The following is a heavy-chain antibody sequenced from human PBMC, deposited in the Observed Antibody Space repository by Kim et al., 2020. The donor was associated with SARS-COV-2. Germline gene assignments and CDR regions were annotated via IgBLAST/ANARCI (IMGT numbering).Heavy chain of an antibody. CDR1: GFTFSSYG. D-gene: IGHD3-10*01. CDR2: IWSDGSNR. Sequence: GGSLRLSCAASGFTFSSYGMHWVRQAPGKGLEWVAVIWSDGSNRYYADSVKGRFTISRDNSKNTLYLQINSLRAEDTAVYYCARDSWFGGPQHSYDYWGQGTLVTVSS. CDR3: ARDSWFGGPQHSYDY. V-gene: IGHV3-33*01. J-gene: IGHJ4*02.